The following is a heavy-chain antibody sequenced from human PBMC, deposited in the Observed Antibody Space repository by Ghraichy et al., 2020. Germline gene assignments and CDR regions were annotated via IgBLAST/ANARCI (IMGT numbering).Heavy chain of an antibody. Sequence: GESLNISCAASGFTFSSYWMSWVRQAPGKGLEWVANIKQDGSEKYYVDSVKGRFTISRDNAKNSLYLQMNSLRAEDTAVYYCARDLRSYYDSSLGYWGQGTLVTVSS. CDR3: ARDLRSYYDSSLGY. CDR2: IKQDGSEK. V-gene: IGHV3-7*01. CDR1: GFTFSSYW. D-gene: IGHD3-22*01. J-gene: IGHJ4*02.